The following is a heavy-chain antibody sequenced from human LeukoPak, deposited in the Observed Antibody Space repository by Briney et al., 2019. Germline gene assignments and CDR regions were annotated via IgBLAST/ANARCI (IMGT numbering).Heavy chain of an antibody. CDR3: ARHPLVVPAAEAFDI. J-gene: IGHJ3*02. V-gene: IGHV4-59*08. CDR1: GGSISSYY. CDR2: IYYSGST. Sequence: SETLSLTCTVSGGSISSYYWSWIRQPPGKGLEWIGYIYYSGSTNYNPPLKSRVTISVDTSKNQFSLKLSSVTAADTAVYYCARHPLVVPAAEAFDIWGQGTMVTVSS. D-gene: IGHD2-2*01.